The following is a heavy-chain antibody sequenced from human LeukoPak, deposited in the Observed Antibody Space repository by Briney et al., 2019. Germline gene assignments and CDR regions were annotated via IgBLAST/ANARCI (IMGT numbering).Heavy chain of an antibody. D-gene: IGHD3-22*01. J-gene: IGHJ4*02. V-gene: IGHV3-66*01. Sequence: PGGSLRLSCAASGFTVSDNYMSWVRQAPGKGLEWVSVMYSRGDTYYADSVKGRFTFSRDISKNTLYLQMNGLRAEDTAVYYCARVDYDSSGPDYWGQGTLVTVSS. CDR1: GFTVSDNY. CDR3: ARVDYDSSGPDY. CDR2: MYSRGDT.